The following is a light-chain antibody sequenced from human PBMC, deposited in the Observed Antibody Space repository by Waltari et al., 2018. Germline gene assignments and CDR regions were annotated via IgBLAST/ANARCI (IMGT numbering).Light chain of an antibody. CDR2: DAS. CDR3: QQRSNWSALT. CDR1: QSVSSY. Sequence: EIVLTQSTATLSLSPGERATLYCRASQSVSSYLAWYQQKPGQAPRLLIYDASNRATGIPARFSGSGSGTDFTLTISSLEPEDFAVYYCQQRSNWSALTFGGGTKVEIK. J-gene: IGKJ4*01. V-gene: IGKV3-11*01.